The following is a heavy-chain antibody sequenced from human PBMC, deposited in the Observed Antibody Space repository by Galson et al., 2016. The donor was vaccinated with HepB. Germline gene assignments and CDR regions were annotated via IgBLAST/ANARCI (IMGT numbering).Heavy chain of an antibody. V-gene: IGHV6-1*01. CDR3: AGGAGTFEY. CDR1: GDSVSSASAA. CDR2: TYYRSRWYH. D-gene: IGHD1-7*01. J-gene: IGHJ4*02. Sequence: CAISGDSVSSASAAWNWIRQSPSRGLEWLGRTYYRSRWYHDYAVSVKRRITIPPDPSQHPFSLQVDSVSPEDAAVYYCAGGAGTFEYWGQGTLVTVSS.